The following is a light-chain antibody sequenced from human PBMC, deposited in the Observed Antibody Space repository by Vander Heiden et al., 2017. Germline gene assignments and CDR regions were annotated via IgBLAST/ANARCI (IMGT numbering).Light chain of an antibody. CDR3: QQYGTSPVT. J-gene: IGKJ5*01. Sequence: EIVLTQSPATLSLSPGERATLSCRASPSVNTNFLAWYQQKPGQAPRLLMSGASTRATGVPDRFSGSGSGTDFTLIISRLESEDGAGYFCQQYGTSPVTFGQGTRLELK. CDR1: PSVNTNF. CDR2: GAS. V-gene: IGKV3-20*01.